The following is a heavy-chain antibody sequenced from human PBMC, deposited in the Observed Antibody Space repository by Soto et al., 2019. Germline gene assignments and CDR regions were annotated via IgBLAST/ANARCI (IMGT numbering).Heavy chain of an antibody. J-gene: IGHJ4*02. CDR1: GFTFSGYA. CDR3: AKRDYYDSATFSPLFES. V-gene: IGHV3-23*01. D-gene: IGHD3-22*01. Sequence: EVQLLESGGGLVQPGGSLRLSCTASGFTFSGYAMSWVRQSPGKELEWVAAITGDGHRTYYADSVEGRFTISRDNSKKPLFLQMTSLRTEDTAIYHCAKRDYYDSATFSPLFESWGQGVLVTVSS. CDR2: ITGDGHRT.